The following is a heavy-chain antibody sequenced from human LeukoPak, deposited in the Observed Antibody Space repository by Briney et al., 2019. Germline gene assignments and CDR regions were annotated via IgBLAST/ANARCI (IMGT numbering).Heavy chain of an antibody. Sequence: GGSLRLSCAASGFTFNTYTMNWVRQAPGKGLEWVSYISGSSGIIDYADSVRGRFTISRDNAKNSLYLQMNSLRAEDTAVYYCARERIQLWDRVFDYWGQGTLVTVSS. J-gene: IGHJ4*02. CDR2: ISGSSGII. V-gene: IGHV3-48*01. CDR1: GFTFNTYT. CDR3: ARERIQLWDRVFDY. D-gene: IGHD5-18*01.